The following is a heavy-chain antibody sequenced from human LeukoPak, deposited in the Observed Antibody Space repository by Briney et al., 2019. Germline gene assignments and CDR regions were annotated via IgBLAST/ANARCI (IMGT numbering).Heavy chain of an antibody. D-gene: IGHD3-9*01. V-gene: IGHV3-74*03. CDR3: AKDGILRYFDWLPDYYFDY. CDR1: GFTFSNYW. CDR2: IDNAGSIT. Sequence: PGGSLRLSRAASGFTFSNYWIHWVRQAPGKGLVWVSRIDNAGSITTYADSVKGRFTISRDNSKNTLYLQMNSLRAEDTAVYYCAKDGILRYFDWLPDYYFDYWGQGTLVTVSS. J-gene: IGHJ4*02.